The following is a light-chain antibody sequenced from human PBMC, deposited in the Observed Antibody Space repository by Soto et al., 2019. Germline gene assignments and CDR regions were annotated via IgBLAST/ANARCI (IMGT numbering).Light chain of an antibody. J-gene: IGLJ1*01. V-gene: IGLV2-14*01. CDR1: SSDVGGYNY. CDR3: SSYTSSSTLYV. CDR2: EVS. Sequence: QSVRTXPASVSRSPGQSITISCTGTSSDVGGYNYVSWYQQHPGKAPKLMIYEVSNRPSGVSNRFSGSKSGNTASLTISGLHAEDEADYYCSSYTSSSTLYVFGTGTKVTVL.